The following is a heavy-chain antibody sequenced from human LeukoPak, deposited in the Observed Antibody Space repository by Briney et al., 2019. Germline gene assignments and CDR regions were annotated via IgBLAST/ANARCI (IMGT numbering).Heavy chain of an antibody. CDR3: ARGDSVYPYHLDY. V-gene: IGHV4-34*01. CDR1: GGSFSGYY. CDR2: INHSGST. J-gene: IGHJ4*02. D-gene: IGHD2-2*01. Sequence: SETLSLTCAVYGGSFSGYYWSWIRQPPGKGLEWIGEINHSGSTNYNPSLKSRVTISVDTSKNQFSLKLSSVTAADTAVYYCARGDSVYPYHLDYRGQGTLVTVSS.